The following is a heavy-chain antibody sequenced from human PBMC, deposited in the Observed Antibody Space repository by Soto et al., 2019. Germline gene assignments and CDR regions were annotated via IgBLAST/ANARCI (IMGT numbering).Heavy chain of an antibody. D-gene: IGHD3-16*01. V-gene: IGHV3-64D*06. CDR2: ISGNGTTT. CDR3: GKGGEIYAYSAFDS. CDR1: GFIFRGYT. J-gene: IGHJ3*02. Sequence: VVTIGLPVSASGFIFRGYTFSWARQPPGKVLEFVSAISGNGTTTYYADSVKGRFTISRVNSRNTLYLQMSSLRSADAAVYYWGKGGEIYAYSAFDSWGNGKMVTV.